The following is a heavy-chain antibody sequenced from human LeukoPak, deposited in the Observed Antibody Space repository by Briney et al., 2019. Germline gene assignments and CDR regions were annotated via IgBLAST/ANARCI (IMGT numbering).Heavy chain of an antibody. CDR3: ARTINAHYFDY. CDR1: GYSFTSYW. Sequence: GESLKIFCKGSGYSFTSYWIGWVRQMPGKGLGWMGIIYPGDSDTRYSPSFQGQVTISADKSISTAYLQWSSLKASDTAMYYCARTINAHYFDYWGQGTLVTVSS. CDR2: IYPGDSDT. J-gene: IGHJ4*02. V-gene: IGHV5-51*01.